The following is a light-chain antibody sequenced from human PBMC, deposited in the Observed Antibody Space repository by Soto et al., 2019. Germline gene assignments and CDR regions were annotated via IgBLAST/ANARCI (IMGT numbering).Light chain of an antibody. Sequence: EIVMTQSPGTLSLSPGDRATLSCRASQSVSSYLAWYQQKPGQAPRLLIYDASNRATGIPARFSGSGSGTDFTLTISSLEPEDFAVYYCQQRSNWPGITFGQGTRLEIK. V-gene: IGKV3-11*01. CDR2: DAS. CDR3: QQRSNWPGIT. J-gene: IGKJ5*01. CDR1: QSVSSY.